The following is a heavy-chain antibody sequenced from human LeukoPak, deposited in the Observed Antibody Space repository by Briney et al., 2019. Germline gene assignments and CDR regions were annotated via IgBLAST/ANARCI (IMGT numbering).Heavy chain of an antibody. CDR1: GFTFDDYA. Sequence: PGGSLRLSCAASGFTFDDYAMHWVRQAPGKGLEWVSLISGDGGSAYYADSVKGRFTISRDNTKNSLYLQMNSLRTEDTALDYCAKGGHDFWSGYFFDYWGQGTLVTVSS. D-gene: IGHD3-3*01. V-gene: IGHV3-43*02. J-gene: IGHJ4*02. CDR2: ISGDGGSA. CDR3: AKGGHDFWSGYFFDY.